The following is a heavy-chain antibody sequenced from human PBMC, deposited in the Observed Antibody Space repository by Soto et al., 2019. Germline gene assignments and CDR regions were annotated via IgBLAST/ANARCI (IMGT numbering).Heavy chain of an antibody. CDR1: GGSISSGGYY. V-gene: IGHV4-31*03. D-gene: IGHD3-9*01. J-gene: IGHJ6*03. CDR3: ARYYDILTGYGPSYYMDV. Sequence: SETLSLTCTVSGGSISSGGYYWSWIRQHPGKGLEWIGYIYYSGSTYYNPSLKSRVTISVDTSKNQFSLKLSSVTAADTAVYYCARYYDILTGYGPSYYMDVWGKGTTVTVSS. CDR2: IYYSGST.